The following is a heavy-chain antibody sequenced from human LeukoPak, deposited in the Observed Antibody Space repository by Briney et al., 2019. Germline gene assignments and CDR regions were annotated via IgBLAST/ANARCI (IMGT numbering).Heavy chain of an antibody. Sequence: SQTLSLTCSVSGGSISSGDYYWSWIRQPPGKGLEWIGYIYYSGSTYYNPSLKSRVTISVDTSKNQFSLKLSSVTAADTAVYYCAKGGYSYGPPGVFVYWGQGTLVTVSS. J-gene: IGHJ4*02. CDR1: GGSISSGDYY. D-gene: IGHD5-18*01. V-gene: IGHV4-30-4*01. CDR2: IYYSGST. CDR3: AKGGYSYGPPGVFVY.